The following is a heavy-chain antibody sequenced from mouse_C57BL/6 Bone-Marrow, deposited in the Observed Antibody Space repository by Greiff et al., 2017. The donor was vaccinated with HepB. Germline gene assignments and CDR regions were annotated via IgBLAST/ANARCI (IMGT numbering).Heavy chain of an antibody. J-gene: IGHJ3*01. Sequence: VQLKQSGPELVKPGASVKISCKASGYAFSSSWMNWVKQRPGKGLEWIGRIYPGDGDTNYNGKFKGKATLTADKSSSTAYMQLSSLTSEDSAVYFCARGGSLAYWGQGTLVTVSA. V-gene: IGHV1-82*01. CDR2: IYPGDGDT. CDR1: GYAFSSSW. CDR3: ARGGSLAY.